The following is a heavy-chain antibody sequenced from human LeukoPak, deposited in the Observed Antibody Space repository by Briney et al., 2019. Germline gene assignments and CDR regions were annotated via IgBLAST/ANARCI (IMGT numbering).Heavy chain of an antibody. Sequence: SETLSLTCTVSGGSISSYYWSWIRQPPGKGLEWIGYIYYSGSTNYNPSLKSRVTISVDTSKNQFSLKLSSVTAADTAVYYCARKGYDSSGYYYPNYFDYWGQGTLVTVSS. CDR1: GGSISSYY. V-gene: IGHV4-59*12. D-gene: IGHD3-22*01. CDR3: ARKGYDSSGYYYPNYFDY. J-gene: IGHJ4*02. CDR2: IYYSGST.